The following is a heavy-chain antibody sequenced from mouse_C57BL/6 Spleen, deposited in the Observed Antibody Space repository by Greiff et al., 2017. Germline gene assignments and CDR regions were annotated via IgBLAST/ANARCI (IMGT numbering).Heavy chain of an antibody. D-gene: IGHD3-2*02. V-gene: IGHV1-4*01. Sequence: QVHVKQSGAELARPGASVKMSCKASGYTFTSYTMHWVKQRPGQGLEWIGYINPSSGYTKYNQKFKDKATLTADKSSSTAYMQLSSLTSEDSAVYYCASPLDSSGYFDYWGQGTTLTVSS. CDR1: GYTFTSYT. CDR3: ASPLDSSGYFDY. CDR2: INPSSGYT. J-gene: IGHJ2*01.